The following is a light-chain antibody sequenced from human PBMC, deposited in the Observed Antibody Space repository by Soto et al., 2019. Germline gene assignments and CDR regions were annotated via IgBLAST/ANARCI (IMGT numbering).Light chain of an antibody. CDR3: QQLNTYPLT. CDR1: QGISSY. Sequence: DIPLTQSPSFRSASVGDGVTITCRASQGISSYLAWYQQRPGKAPNLLIYAASTLQSGVPSRFSGSESGTEFTLTISSLQPEDFATYYCQQLNTYPLTFGGGTKVDIK. J-gene: IGKJ4*01. CDR2: AAS. V-gene: IGKV1-9*01.